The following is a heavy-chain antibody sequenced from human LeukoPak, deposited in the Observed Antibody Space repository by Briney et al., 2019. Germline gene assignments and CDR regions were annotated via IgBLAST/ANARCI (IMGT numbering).Heavy chain of an antibody. J-gene: IGHJ4*02. Sequence: GGSLRLSCAASGFTFSSYRTNWVRQAPGKGLEGVSSISSSSSYIYYADSVKGRFTISRDNPKNSLYLQMNSLRAEDRAVCYCASDGIAVAGFPFDYWGQGPLVTVPS. CDR3: ASDGIAVAGFPFDY. D-gene: IGHD6-19*01. V-gene: IGHV3-21*01. CDR1: GFTFSSYR. CDR2: ISSSSSYI.